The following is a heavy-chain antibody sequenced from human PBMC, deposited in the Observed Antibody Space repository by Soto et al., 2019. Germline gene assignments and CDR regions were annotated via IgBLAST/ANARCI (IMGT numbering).Heavy chain of an antibody. D-gene: IGHD1-26*01. CDR2: IYPGDSDT. CDR3: ARRARGKWALDY. CDR1: GYIFTNYW. Sequence: EVHLVQSGAEMKKPGESVKISCNGSGYIFTNYWIGWVRQMPGKGLEGMGIIYPGDSDTRYSPSFQGQVTISADKSFSTSYLQSSSLKAADSAMFFWARRARGKWALDYWGQGTQVTFSS. J-gene: IGHJ4*02. V-gene: IGHV5-51*03.